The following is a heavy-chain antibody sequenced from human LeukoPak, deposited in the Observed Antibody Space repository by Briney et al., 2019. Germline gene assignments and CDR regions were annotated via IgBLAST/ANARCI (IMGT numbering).Heavy chain of an antibody. Sequence: GGSLRLSCAASGFTFSSYWMSWVRQAPGKGLEWVANIKQDGSEKYYVDPVKGRFTISRDNAKNSLYLQMNSLRAEDTAVYYCARDYSRVWFGELLSWGQGTLVTVSS. J-gene: IGHJ5*02. CDR3: ARDYSRVWFGELLS. CDR2: IKQDGSEK. V-gene: IGHV3-7*01. D-gene: IGHD3-10*01. CDR1: GFTFSSYW.